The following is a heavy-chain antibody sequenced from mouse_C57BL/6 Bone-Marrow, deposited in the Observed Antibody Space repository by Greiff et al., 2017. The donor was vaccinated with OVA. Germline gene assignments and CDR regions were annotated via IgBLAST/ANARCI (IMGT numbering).Heavy chain of an antibody. D-gene: IGHD1-1*01. CDR2: IYPRDGST. CDR3: AREDYYYGSSLAWFAY. V-gene: IGHV1-85*01. Sequence: VQLQESGPELVKPGASVKLSCKASGYTFTSYDINWVKQRPGQGLEWIGWIYPRDGSTKYNEKFKGKATLTVDTSSSTAYMELHSLTSEDSAVYFCAREDYYYGSSLAWFAYWGQGTLVTVSA. J-gene: IGHJ3*01. CDR1: GYTFTSYD.